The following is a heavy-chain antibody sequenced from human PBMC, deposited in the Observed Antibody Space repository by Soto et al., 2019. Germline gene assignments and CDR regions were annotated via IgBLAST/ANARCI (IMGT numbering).Heavy chain of an antibody. Sequence: EVQVLESGGDLVQPGGSLRLSCAASGFTFNSYGMSWVRQAPGKGLEWVSGISVSGSSTYYADSVKGRFTISRDNSKNTLYLQTNSLRAEDTAVYYCTRNLGFFDYWGQGTLVTVSS. CDR2: ISVSGSST. D-gene: IGHD3-10*01. CDR1: GFTFNSYG. CDR3: TRNLGFFDY. J-gene: IGHJ4*02. V-gene: IGHV3-23*01.